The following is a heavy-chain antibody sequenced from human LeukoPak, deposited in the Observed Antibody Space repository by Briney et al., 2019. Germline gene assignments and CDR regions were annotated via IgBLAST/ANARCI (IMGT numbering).Heavy chain of an antibody. Sequence: SETLSLTCTVSGGSISSYYWSWIRQPAGKGLEWIGRIYTSGSTNYNPSLKSRVTMSVDTSKSQFSLKLTSVTAADTAVFYCARENSGSYREFDYWGQGTLVTVSS. V-gene: IGHV4-4*07. CDR3: ARENSGSYREFDY. CDR2: IYTSGST. J-gene: IGHJ4*02. D-gene: IGHD1-26*01. CDR1: GGSISSYY.